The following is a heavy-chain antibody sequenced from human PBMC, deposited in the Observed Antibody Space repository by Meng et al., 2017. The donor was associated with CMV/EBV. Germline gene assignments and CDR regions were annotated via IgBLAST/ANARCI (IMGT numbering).Heavy chain of an antibody. Sequence: GGSLKISCAASGFTFSSYGMHWVRQAPGKGLEWVAFIRYDGSNKYYADSVKGRFTISRDNSKNTLYLQMNSLRAEDTAVYYCAKTAYRFGELLSYFDYWGQGTLVTVSS. CDR1: GFTFSSYG. J-gene: IGHJ4*02. D-gene: IGHD3-10*01. V-gene: IGHV3-30*02. CDR3: AKTAYRFGELLSYFDY. CDR2: IRYDGSNK.